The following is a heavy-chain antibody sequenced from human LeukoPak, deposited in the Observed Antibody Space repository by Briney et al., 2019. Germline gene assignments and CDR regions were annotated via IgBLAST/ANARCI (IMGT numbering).Heavy chain of an antibody. CDR1: GFTFTNYA. J-gene: IGHJ4*02. Sequence: GSLRLSCAASGFTFTNYAMSWIRQPPGKGLEWIGSIYYSGSTYYNPSLKSRVTISVDTSKNQFSLKLSSVTAADTAVYYCARIGYSYDYDYWGQGTLVTVSS. CDR2: IYYSGST. V-gene: IGHV4-38-2*01. CDR3: ARIGYSYDYDY. D-gene: IGHD5-18*01.